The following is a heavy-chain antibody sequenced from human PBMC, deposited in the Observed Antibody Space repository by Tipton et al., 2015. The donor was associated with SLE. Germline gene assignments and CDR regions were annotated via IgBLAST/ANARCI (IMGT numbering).Heavy chain of an antibody. CDR1: SGSFNGYH. Sequence: TLSLTCTIYSGSFNGYHWSWIRQTPGKGLEWIGEVKLGETTNYNPSLESRVTISIDTSKNQLSLKLTSVTAADTALYYCARGVAHYYDSGSFDIWGQGTMVTFSS. D-gene: IGHD3-22*01. CDR3: ARGVAHYYDSGSFDI. CDR2: VKLGETT. V-gene: IGHV4-34*01. J-gene: IGHJ3*02.